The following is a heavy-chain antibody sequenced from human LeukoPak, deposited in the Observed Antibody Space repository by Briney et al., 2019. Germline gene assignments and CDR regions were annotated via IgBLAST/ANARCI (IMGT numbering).Heavy chain of an antibody. J-gene: IGHJ6*03. D-gene: IGHD6-13*01. V-gene: IGHV3-48*03. CDR3: AGGLAAAHYYYYMEV. CDR1: GFTFSSYE. CDR2: ISSSGSTI. Sequence: GGSLRLSCAASGFTFSSYEMNWVRQAPAKGLEWVSYISSSGSTIYYADPVKGRFTISRDNAKNSLYLQMNSLRAEDTAVYYCAGGLAAAHYYYYMEVWGKGTTVTVSS.